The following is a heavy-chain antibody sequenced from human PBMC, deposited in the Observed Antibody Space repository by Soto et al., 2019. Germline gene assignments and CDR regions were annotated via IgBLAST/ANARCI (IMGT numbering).Heavy chain of an antibody. J-gene: IGHJ4*02. Sequence: VGSLRLSCAASGFTFSSYGMHWVRQAPGKGLEWVAVISYDGSNKYYADSVKGRFTISRDNSKNTLYLQMNSLRAEDTAVYYCAKDQSGYSGYDAFDYWGQGTLVTVSS. CDR1: GFTFSSYG. CDR3: AKDQSGYSGYDAFDY. V-gene: IGHV3-30*18. D-gene: IGHD5-12*01. CDR2: ISYDGSNK.